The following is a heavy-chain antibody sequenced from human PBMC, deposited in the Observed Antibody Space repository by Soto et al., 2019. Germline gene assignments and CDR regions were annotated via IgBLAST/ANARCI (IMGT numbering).Heavy chain of an antibody. Sequence: PSDSIAIASTVCGGSMWICVDAGTWNNKHPGKGLEWIGYIYYSGSTYYNPSLKSRVTISVDTSKNQFSLKLSSVTAADTAVYYCARVMDPRRLSQRYFDYWGQGTLVTVSS. V-gene: IGHV4-31*03. CDR1: GGSMWICVDA. D-gene: IGHD2-2*01. CDR3: ARVMDPRRLSQRYFDY. J-gene: IGHJ4*02. CDR2: IYYSGST.